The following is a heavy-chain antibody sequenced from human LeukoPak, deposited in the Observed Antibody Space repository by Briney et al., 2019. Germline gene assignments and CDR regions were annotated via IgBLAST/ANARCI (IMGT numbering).Heavy chain of an antibody. CDR3: AKAPVTTCRGAFCYPFDY. D-gene: IGHD2-15*01. CDR1: GFIFSSYW. V-gene: IGHV3-74*01. J-gene: IGHJ4*02. Sequence: PGGSLRLSCAASGFIFSSYWMHWVRHAPGKGLAWVSRINTDGSSTSYADSVKGRFTISRDSSKNTLFLQMNRLRPEDAAVYYCAKAPVTTCRGAFCYPFDYWGLGTLVTVSS. CDR2: INTDGSST.